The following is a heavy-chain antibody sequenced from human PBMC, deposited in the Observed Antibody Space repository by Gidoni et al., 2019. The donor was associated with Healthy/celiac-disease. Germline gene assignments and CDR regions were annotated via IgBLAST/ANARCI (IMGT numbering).Heavy chain of an antibody. Sequence: EVQLVESGGGLVKPGGSLRLSCASSGFTFSNAWMSWVRQAPGKGLEWVGRIKSKTDGGTTDNAAPVKGRVTISRDDSKNTLYLQMNSLKTEDTAVYYCTTELGDSGYGVDYWGQGTLVTVSS. CDR3: TTELGDSGYGVDY. CDR2: IKSKTDGGTT. V-gene: IGHV3-15*01. D-gene: IGHD5-12*01. J-gene: IGHJ4*02. CDR1: GFTFSNAW.